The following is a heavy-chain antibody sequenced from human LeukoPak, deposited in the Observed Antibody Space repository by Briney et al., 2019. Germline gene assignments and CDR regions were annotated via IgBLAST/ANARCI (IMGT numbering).Heavy chain of an antibody. Sequence: GGSLRLSCVASGFTFSAYTMNWVRQAPGKGLEWVSAISGSGGSTYYADSVKGRFTISRDNSKNTLYLQMNSLRAEDTAVYYCAKGGYYYGSGTTSEPYYFDYWGQGTLVTVSS. D-gene: IGHD3-10*01. J-gene: IGHJ4*02. CDR2: ISGSGGST. CDR1: GFTFSAYT. CDR3: AKGGYYYGSGTTSEPYYFDY. V-gene: IGHV3-23*01.